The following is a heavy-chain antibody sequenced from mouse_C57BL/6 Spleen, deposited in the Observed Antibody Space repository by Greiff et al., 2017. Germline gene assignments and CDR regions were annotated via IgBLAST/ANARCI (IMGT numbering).Heavy chain of an antibody. D-gene: IGHD1-1*01. Sequence: QVQLQQSGAELARPGASVKLSCKASGYTFTSYGISWVKQRTGQGLEWIGEIYPRSGNTYYNEKFKGKATLTADKSSSTAYMELRSLTSEASAVYFCAIDYGSKRNFDYWGQGTTLTVSS. CDR2: IYPRSGNT. CDR3: AIDYGSKRNFDY. J-gene: IGHJ2*01. V-gene: IGHV1-81*01. CDR1: GYTFTSYG.